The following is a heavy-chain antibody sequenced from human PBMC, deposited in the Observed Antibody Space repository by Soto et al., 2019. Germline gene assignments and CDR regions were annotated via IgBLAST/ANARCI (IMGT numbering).Heavy chain of an antibody. CDR2: ISYDGSNK. J-gene: IGHJ4*02. D-gene: IGHD6-13*01. V-gene: IGHV3-30-3*01. CDR3: ARDNQEQLAPFDY. Sequence: GGSLRLSCAASGFTFSSYAMHWVRQAPGKGLEWVAVISYDGSNKYYADSVKGRFTISRDNSKNTLYLQMNSLRAEDTAVYYCARDNQEQLAPFDYWGQGTLVTVPS. CDR1: GFTFSSYA.